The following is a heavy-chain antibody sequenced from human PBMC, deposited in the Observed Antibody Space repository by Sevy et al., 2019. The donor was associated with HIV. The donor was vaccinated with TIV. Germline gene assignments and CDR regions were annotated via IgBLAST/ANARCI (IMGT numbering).Heavy chain of an antibody. CDR2: ISSSSSYI. V-gene: IGHV3-21*01. D-gene: IGHD3-10*01. Sequence: GGSLRLSCAASGFTFSSYSMNWVRRAPGKGLEWVSSISSSSSYIDYADSLKGRFTISRDNAKNSLYLQMNSLRVEDTAVYYCAKGGATMVRGVIMYYWVQGTLVTVSS. CDR3: AKGGATMVRGVIMYY. CDR1: GFTFSSYS. J-gene: IGHJ4*02.